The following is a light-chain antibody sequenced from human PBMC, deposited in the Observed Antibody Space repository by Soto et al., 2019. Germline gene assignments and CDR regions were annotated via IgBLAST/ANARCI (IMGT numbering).Light chain of an antibody. CDR2: GAF. J-gene: IGKJ5*01. CDR3: QQRNVWPPVT. V-gene: IGKV3-11*01. Sequence: TQSPATLSLSPGERATLSCRASPSVANFVAWYQQKPGQAPRLLIYGAFNRATGIPARFSGSGSGTDFTLTISSLEPEDSAVYYCQQRNVWPPVTFGQGTRLEIK. CDR1: PSVANF.